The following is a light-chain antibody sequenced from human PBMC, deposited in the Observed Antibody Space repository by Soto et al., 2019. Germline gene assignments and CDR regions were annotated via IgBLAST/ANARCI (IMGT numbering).Light chain of an antibody. CDR3: CSYAGNRVI. Sequence: QSALTQPRSVSGSPGQSVTISCTGTRSDVAGYNFVSWYQQHPGKAPTLMIYDVAKRPSGVPDRFSGPKSADTASLTISGLQSEDEADYYCCSYAGNRVIFGGGTKVTVL. V-gene: IGLV2-11*01. CDR1: RSDVAGYNF. J-gene: IGLJ2*01. CDR2: DVA.